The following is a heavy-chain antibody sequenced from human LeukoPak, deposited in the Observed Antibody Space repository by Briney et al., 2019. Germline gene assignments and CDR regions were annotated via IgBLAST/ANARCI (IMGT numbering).Heavy chain of an antibody. CDR1: GGSISSYY. CDR2: IYTSGST. Sequence: SETLSLTCTVSGGSISSYYWSWIRQPAGKGLEWIGRIYTSGSTNYNPSLKSRVTMSVDTSKNQFSLKLSSVTAADTAVHYCARGPSHDYYPSHFDYWGQGTLVTVSS. V-gene: IGHV4-4*07. J-gene: IGHJ4*02. CDR3: ARGPSHDYYPSHFDY. D-gene: IGHD3-16*01.